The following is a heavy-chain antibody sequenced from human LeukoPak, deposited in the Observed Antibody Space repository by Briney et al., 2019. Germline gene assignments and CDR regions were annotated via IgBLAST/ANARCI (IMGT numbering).Heavy chain of an antibody. CDR1: GFSFSNSW. V-gene: IGHV3-74*01. CDR3: ARDPLVYM. J-gene: IGHJ4*02. CDR2: INKDGSIT. D-gene: IGHD2-2*02. Sequence: GGALRLFCGASGFSFSNSWMLWVGHEPRKGPELVSRINKDGSITNFAASVKSRFTISRDNAKNTVYLQMNRLRVEDTAVYYCARDPLVYMWGQGRLLTASS.